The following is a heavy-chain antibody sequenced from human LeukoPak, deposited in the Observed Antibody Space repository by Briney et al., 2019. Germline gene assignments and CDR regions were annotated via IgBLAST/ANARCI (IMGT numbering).Heavy chain of an antibody. J-gene: IGHJ4*02. CDR3: AKSIGGVVVVAADY. CDR2: NSGSGGST. D-gene: IGHD2-15*01. V-gene: IGHV3-23*01. CDR1: GFTFSTYA. Sequence: HGGSLRLSCAASGFTFSTYAMTWVRQAPGKGLEWVSVNSGSGGSTYYADSVKGRFTLSRDNSKNTLYLQMNSLRAEDTAVYYCAKSIGGVVVVAADYWGQGTLVTVSS.